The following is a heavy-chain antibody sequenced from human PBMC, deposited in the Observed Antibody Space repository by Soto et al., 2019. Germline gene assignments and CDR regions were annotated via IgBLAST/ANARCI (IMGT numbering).Heavy chain of an antibody. CDR3: ARGLRTTVTTYWFDP. D-gene: IGHD4-17*01. CDR2: MNPNSGNT. V-gene: IGHV1-8*01. CDR1: GYTFTSYD. J-gene: IGHJ5*02. Sequence: ASVKVSCKASGYTFTSYDINWVRQATGQGLEWMGWMNPNSGNTGYAQKFQGRVTMTRNTSISTAYMELSSLRSEDTAVYYCARGLRTTVTTYWFDPWGQGTLVTVSS.